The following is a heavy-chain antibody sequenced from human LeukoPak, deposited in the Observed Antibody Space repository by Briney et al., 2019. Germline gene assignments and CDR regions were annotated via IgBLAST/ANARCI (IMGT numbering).Heavy chain of an antibody. CDR2: IISIFGRA. V-gene: IGHV1-69*05. J-gene: IGHJ4*02. CDR1: SGTFSSYA. CDR3: ARGGYYDSSGWEYYFDY. D-gene: IGHD3-22*01. Sequence: SVQVSCRASSGTFSSYAISWLRQPPRQGGQWMGGIISIFGRANYAQKFQGRVTITTDESTNTPYMELSSLRSEDTAVYYCARGGYYDSSGWEYYFDYWGQGTLVTVSS.